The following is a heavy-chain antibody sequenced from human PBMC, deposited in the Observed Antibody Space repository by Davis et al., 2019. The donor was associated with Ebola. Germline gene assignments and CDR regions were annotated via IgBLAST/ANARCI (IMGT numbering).Heavy chain of an antibody. D-gene: IGHD6-13*01. CDR3: ARSSTSWYFSGMDV. Sequence: GESLKISCAASGFTFSSYGMHWVRQAPGKGLEWVAVIWYDGSNKYYADSVKGRFTISRDNSKNTLYLQMNSLRAEDTAVYYCARSSTSWYFSGMDVWGKGTTVTVSS. J-gene: IGHJ6*04. V-gene: IGHV3-33*01. CDR2: IWYDGSNK. CDR1: GFTFSSYG.